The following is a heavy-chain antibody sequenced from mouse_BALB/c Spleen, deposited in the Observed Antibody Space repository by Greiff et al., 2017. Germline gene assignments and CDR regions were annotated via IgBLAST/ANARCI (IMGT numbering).Heavy chain of an antibody. CDR2: IWAGGST. Sequence: VQLQESGPGLVAPSQSLSITCTVSGFSLTSYGVHWVRQPPGKGLEWLGVIWAGGSTNYNSALMSRLSISKDNSKSQVFLKMNSLQTDDTAMYYCARGGHYGSSHYYAMDYWGQGTSVTVSS. CDR3: ARGGHYGSSHYYAMDY. CDR1: GFSLTSYG. V-gene: IGHV2-9*02. J-gene: IGHJ4*01. D-gene: IGHD1-1*01.